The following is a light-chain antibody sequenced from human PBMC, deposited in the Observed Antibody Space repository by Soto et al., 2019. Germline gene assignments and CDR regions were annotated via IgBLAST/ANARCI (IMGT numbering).Light chain of an antibody. CDR2: GAS. CDR1: QNIAIN. CDR3: QQYNTWPYT. V-gene: IGKV3-15*01. Sequence: EIVMTQSPATLSVSPGERATLSCRASQNIAINLAWYQQKPGQAPRLLIYGASNRATDIPATFSGSGSGTEFTLTISNLQSEDFAVYSCQQYNTWPYTFGQGTKLEIK. J-gene: IGKJ2*01.